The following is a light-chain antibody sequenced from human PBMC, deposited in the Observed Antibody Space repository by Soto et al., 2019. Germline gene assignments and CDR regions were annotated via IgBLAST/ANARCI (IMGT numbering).Light chain of an antibody. J-gene: IGLJ2*01. CDR1: TSNIGASYD. CDR2: RDT. CDR3: CSYAGSSTAI. V-gene: IGLV1-40*01. Sequence: QSVLTQPPSVSGAPGQRVTISCTGSTSNIGASYDVHWYQQFPGAAPKLLIYRDTHRPSGIPNRFSGSKSGNTASLTISGLQAEDEADYYCCSYAGSSTAIFGGGTKLTVL.